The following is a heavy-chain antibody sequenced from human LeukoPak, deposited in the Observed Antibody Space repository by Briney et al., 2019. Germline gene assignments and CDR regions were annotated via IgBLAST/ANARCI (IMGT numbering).Heavy chain of an antibody. J-gene: IGHJ4*02. CDR3: TRVRSGNDLDH. Sequence: GGSLRLSCSASGFTFGDHAMSWVRQAPGKGLEWVGFIRSKGYGGTIEYAASVEGRFSLSRDDSKSFVYLQMSSLKTEDTAVYYCTRVRSGNDLDHWGQGTLVTVSS. D-gene: IGHD3-10*01. V-gene: IGHV3-49*04. CDR1: GFTFGDHA. CDR2: IRSKGYGGTI.